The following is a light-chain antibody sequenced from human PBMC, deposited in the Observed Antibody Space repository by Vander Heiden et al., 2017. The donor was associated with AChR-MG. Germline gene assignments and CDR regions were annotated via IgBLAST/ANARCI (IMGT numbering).Light chain of an antibody. Sequence: QTVVTQEPSLSVSPGGTVTLTCGLSSGSVSTSYFPSWYQQTPGQSPRTLIYSTDTRSSGVPDRFSGSILGNKAALTITGAQADDESNYYCMLYMNSGFWVFGGGTKVTVL. CDR1: SGSVSTSYF. CDR3: MLYMNSGFWV. V-gene: IGLV8-61*01. J-gene: IGLJ3*02. CDR2: STD.